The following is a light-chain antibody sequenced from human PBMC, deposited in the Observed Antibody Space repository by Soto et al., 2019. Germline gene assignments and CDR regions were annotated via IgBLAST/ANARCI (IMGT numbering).Light chain of an antibody. CDR3: QQRSNWPPT. CDR2: DAS. CDR1: QSVSSY. Sequence: ELVMTQSPATLSVSPGDRATLSCRASQSVSSYLAWYQQKPGQAPRLLIYDASNRATGIPARFSGSGSGTDFTLTISSLEPEDFAVYYCQQRSNWPPTFGQGTKVDIK. V-gene: IGKV3-11*01. J-gene: IGKJ1*01.